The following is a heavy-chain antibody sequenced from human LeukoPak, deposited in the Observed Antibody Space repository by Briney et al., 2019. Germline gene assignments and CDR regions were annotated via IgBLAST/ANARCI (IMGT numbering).Heavy chain of an antibody. CDR2: IKEDGSEK. CDR1: GFTFW. V-gene: IGHV3-7*01. D-gene: IGHD6-13*01. CDR3: ASGRQLGY. Sequence: GGSLRLSCAASGFTFWMSWVRQAPGTGLEWVANIKEDGSEKYYVDSVKGRFTISRDNARNSLCLQMNSLRAEDTAVYYCASGRQLGYWGQGTLVTVSS. J-gene: IGHJ4*02.